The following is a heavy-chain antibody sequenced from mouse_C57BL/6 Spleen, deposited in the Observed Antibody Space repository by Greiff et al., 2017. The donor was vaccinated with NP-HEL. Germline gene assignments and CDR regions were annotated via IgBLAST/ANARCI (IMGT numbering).Heavy chain of an antibody. V-gene: IGHV1-76*01. J-gene: IGHJ3*01. D-gene: IGHD2-3*01. CDR3: ARADDGYLAWFAY. Sequence: VQLQQSGAELVRPGASVKLSCKASGYTFTDYYINWVKQRPGQGLEWIARIYPGSGNTYYNEKFKGKATLTAEKSSSTAYMQLSSLTSADSAVYFCARADDGYLAWFAYWGQGTLVTVSA. CDR2: IYPGSGNT. CDR1: GYTFTDYY.